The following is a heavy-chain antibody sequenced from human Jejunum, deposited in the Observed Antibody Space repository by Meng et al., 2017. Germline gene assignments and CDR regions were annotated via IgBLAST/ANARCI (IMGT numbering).Heavy chain of an antibody. V-gene: IGHV1-3*04. CDR2: INTDNGDT. CDR1: GYIFKNYA. J-gene: IGHJ4*02. CDR3: ARERQTSGEDY. D-gene: IGHD2-15*01. Sequence: QDQLVQSAEEVKEPGASVKVSCKASGYIFKNYAMQWVRQAPGQRLDWIGWINTDNGDTQYSQTFQGRVTITRDTSASTTYMELSSLRSEDTAVYFCARERQTSGEDYWGQGTLVTVSS.